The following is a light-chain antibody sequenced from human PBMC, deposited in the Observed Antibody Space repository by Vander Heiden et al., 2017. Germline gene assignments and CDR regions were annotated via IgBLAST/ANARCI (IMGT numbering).Light chain of an antibody. CDR1: RSNIGAGYD. Sequence: QSVLSHPPIDSRPRGQWVTISCTGSRSNIGAGYDVLLYQQLPGTAPKLLIYGNRNRPSGVPDRFSASKTGTSASLAITGLQAEDEADYYCQSYDASLSGYWVFGGGTKLTVL. J-gene: IGLJ3*02. CDR3: QSYDASLSGYWV. V-gene: IGLV1-40*01. CDR2: GNR.